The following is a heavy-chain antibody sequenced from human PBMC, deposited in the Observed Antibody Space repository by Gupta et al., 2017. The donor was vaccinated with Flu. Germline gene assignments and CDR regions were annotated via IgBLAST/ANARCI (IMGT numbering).Heavy chain of an antibody. CDR3: ARGSRDCIGTSCTKRDYYFGLDV. V-gene: IGHV3-48*01. Sequence: VSYISSRCSRTIYYADSVKGRFTISRDLAKNSLYRQMNSLRAEDTAVYFCARGSRDCIGTSCTKRDYYFGLDVWGQGTTVTVSS. CDR2: ISSRCSRTI. D-gene: IGHD2-2*01. J-gene: IGHJ6*02.